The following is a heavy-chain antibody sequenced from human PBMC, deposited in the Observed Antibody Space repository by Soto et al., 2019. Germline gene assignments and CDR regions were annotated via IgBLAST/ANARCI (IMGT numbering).Heavy chain of an antibody. Sequence: GGSLRLSCAASEFTFSSYTMNWVRQAPGKGLVWVSSITSSSSYIYYADSVKGRFTISRDNAKNSLYLQMNSLRAEDTAVYYCARETIAVAGTASYGMDVWGQGTTVTVSS. CDR1: EFTFSSYT. V-gene: IGHV3-21*01. D-gene: IGHD6-19*01. CDR2: ITSSSSYI. J-gene: IGHJ6*02. CDR3: ARETIAVAGTASYGMDV.